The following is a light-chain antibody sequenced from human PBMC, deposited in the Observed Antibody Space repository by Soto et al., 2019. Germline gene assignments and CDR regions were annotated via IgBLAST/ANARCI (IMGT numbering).Light chain of an antibody. CDR2: KAS. Sequence: IQMTQSPSTLSASVGDRVTITCRASQTIDSWLAWYKQRPGKPPNLLIYKASTLASGVPSRFRGSGSGTEFTLTINSLKPDDFETYYCQQYHIYSGTFGQGAKVDIK. V-gene: IGKV1-5*03. CDR3: QQYHIYSGT. CDR1: QTIDSW. J-gene: IGKJ1*01.